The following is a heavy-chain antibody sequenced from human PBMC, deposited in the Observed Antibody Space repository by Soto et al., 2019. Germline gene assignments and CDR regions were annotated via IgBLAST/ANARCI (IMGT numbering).Heavy chain of an antibody. V-gene: IGHV1-18*01. CDR3: ARDPGTRYSSSWYLGSGYYYGMDV. J-gene: IGHJ6*02. Sequence: ASVKVSCKASGYTFTSYGISWVRQAPGQGLEWMGWISAYNGNTNYAQKLQGRVTMTTDTSTSTAYMELRSLRSDDTAVYYCARDPGTRYSSSWYLGSGYYYGMDVWGQGTTVTVSS. CDR2: ISAYNGNT. D-gene: IGHD6-13*01. CDR1: GYTFTSYG.